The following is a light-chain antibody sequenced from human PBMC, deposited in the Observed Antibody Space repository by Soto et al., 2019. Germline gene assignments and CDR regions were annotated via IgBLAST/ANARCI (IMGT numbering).Light chain of an antibody. Sequence: DIQMTQSPSTLSASVGDRVTITCRASKSISSWLAWYQQKPGKAPKLLIYKASSLESGAPSRFSGSGSGTEFTLTISSLQPDDFAAYYCQQYYNLYTFGQGTKLEIK. CDR3: QQYYNLYT. J-gene: IGKJ2*01. V-gene: IGKV1-5*03. CDR2: KAS. CDR1: KSISSW.